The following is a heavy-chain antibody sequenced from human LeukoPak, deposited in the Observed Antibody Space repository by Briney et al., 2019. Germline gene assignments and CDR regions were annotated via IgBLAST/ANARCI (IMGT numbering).Heavy chain of an antibody. CDR1: GGSISSSSYY. CDR3: ARDNGEVDTAMVMDY. CDR2: IYSSGRT. Sequence: SETLSLTCTVSGGSISSSSYYWGWLRQPPGKGLEWIGYIYSSGRTSYNPSLKSRVTISVDTSNNQFSLRLSSVTAADTAVYYCARDNGEVDTAMVMDYWGQGTLVTVSS. V-gene: IGHV4-61*01. D-gene: IGHD5-18*01. J-gene: IGHJ4*02.